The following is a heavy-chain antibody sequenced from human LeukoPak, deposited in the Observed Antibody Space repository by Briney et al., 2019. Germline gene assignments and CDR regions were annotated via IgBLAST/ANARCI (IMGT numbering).Heavy chain of an antibody. CDR2: ISSSSSYI. CDR1: GFTFSSYS. CDR3: ARETQAVHYFDY. V-gene: IGHV3-21*01. J-gene: IGHJ4*02. D-gene: IGHD6-19*01. Sequence: PGGSLRLSCAASGFTFSSYSMNWVRQAPGKGLEWVSSISSSSSYIYYADSVKGRFTISRDNAKNSLCLQMNSLRAEDTAVYYCARETQAVHYFDYWGQGTLVTVSS.